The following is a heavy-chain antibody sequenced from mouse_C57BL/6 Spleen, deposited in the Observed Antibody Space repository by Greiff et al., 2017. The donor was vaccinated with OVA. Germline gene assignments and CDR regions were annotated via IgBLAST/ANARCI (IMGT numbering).Heavy chain of an antibody. CDR1: GYTFTDYN. D-gene: IGHD1-1*01. V-gene: IGHV1-39*01. CDR2: INPNYGTT. Sequence: VQLQQSGPVLVKPGASVKMSCKASGYTFTDYNMNWVKQSNGKSLEWIGVINPNYGTTSYNQKFKGKATLTVDQSSSTAYMQLNSLTSEDSAVYYCARETTVVATKAMDYWGQGTSVTVSS. CDR3: ARETTVVATKAMDY. J-gene: IGHJ4*01.